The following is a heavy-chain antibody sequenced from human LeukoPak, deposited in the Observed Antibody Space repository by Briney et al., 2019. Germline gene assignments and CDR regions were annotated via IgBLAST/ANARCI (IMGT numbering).Heavy chain of an antibody. D-gene: IGHD3-10*01. V-gene: IGHV1-46*01. CDR2: INPSGGST. Sequence: GASVKVSCKASGYTFTSYYMHWVRQAPGQGLEWMGIINPSGGSTSYAQKFQGRVTMTRDTSTSTVYMELSSLRSEDTAVYYCARGGQRVWSGEYNDYWGQGTLVTVSS. CDR3: ARGGQRVWSGEYNDY. CDR1: GYTFTSYY. J-gene: IGHJ4*02.